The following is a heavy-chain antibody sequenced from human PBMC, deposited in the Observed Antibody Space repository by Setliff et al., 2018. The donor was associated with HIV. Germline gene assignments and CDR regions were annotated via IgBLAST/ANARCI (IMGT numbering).Heavy chain of an antibody. CDR1: GLTFSSYG. V-gene: IGHV3-33*06. D-gene: IGHD6-13*01. J-gene: IGHJ4*02. CDR2: IWYDGSNK. CDR3: AKTPSSSWYSLYLDY. Sequence: LSLSCAASGLTFSSYGMHWVRQAPGKGLEWVAVIWYDGSNKYYADSVKGRFTISRDNSKNTPYLQMNSLRAEDTAVYYCAKTPSSSWYSLYLDYWGQGTLVTVSS.